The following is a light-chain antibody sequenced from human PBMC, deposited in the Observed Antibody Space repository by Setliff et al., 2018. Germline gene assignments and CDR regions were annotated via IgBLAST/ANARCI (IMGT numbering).Light chain of an antibody. Sequence: QSALAQPPSASGSPGQSVTISCTGTSSDVGGYNRVSWYQQYPGKAPKVMIYEVTKRPSGVPDRFSGSKSGNTASLTVSGLQAEDEAEYYCLLSYNGGHVFGTGTKVTVL. V-gene: IGLV2-8*01. CDR2: EVT. CDR1: SSDVGGYNR. CDR3: LLSYNGGHV. J-gene: IGLJ1*01.